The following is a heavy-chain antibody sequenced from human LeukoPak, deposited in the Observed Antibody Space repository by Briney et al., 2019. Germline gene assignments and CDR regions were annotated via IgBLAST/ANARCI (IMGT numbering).Heavy chain of an antibody. V-gene: IGHV4-34*01. D-gene: IGHD5-18*01. CDR3: AREGTWIQLTNWFDP. CDR1: GGSFSGYY. CDR2: INHSGST. J-gene: IGHJ5*02. Sequence: PSETLSLTCAVYGGSFSGYYWSWIRQPPGKGLEWIGEINHSGSTNYNPSLKSRVTISVDTSKNQFSLKLSSVTAADTAVYYCAREGTWIQLTNWFDPWGQGTLVTVSS.